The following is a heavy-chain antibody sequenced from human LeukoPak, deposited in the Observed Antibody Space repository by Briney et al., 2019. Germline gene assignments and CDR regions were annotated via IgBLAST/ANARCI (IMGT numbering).Heavy chain of an antibody. CDR2: ISYDGSNK. CDR3: ARGGSDYENDY. CDR1: GFTFSSFG. D-gene: IGHD5-12*01. J-gene: IGHJ4*02. V-gene: IGHV3-30*19. Sequence: GGSLRLSCAASGFTFSSFGMHWVRQTPGKGLEGVAVISYDGSNKYYADSVKGRFIIYRDNSKNTLYLQMNSLRAEDTAVYYCARGGSDYENDYWRQGTLVTVSS.